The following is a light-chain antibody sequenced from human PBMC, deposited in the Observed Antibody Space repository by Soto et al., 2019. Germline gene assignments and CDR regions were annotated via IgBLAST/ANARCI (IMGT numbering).Light chain of an antibody. CDR2: EDN. Sequence: QSALAQPASVSGSPGQSITISCTGTRSDVGGYTLVSWFQQYPGKAPKLMIYEDNKRPSGVSDRFSGSKSGKTASLTISGLQAEDEADYYCCSYAGSSSVLFGGGTKVTVL. V-gene: IGLV2-23*01. CDR3: CSYAGSSSVL. CDR1: RSDVGGYTL. J-gene: IGLJ2*01.